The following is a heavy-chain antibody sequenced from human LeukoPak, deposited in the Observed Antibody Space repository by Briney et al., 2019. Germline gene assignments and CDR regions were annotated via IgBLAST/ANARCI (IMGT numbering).Heavy chain of an antibody. CDR3: AKDRVPDNRWNFDY. Sequence: AGGSLRLSCAASGFTFSGYTMSWVRQAPGKGLEWVSSFLGSGSASYYADSVKGRFTISRDTSKNTLYLQMNSLRAEDTATYYCAKDRVPDNRWNFDYWGRGTLVTVSS. D-gene: IGHD1-1*01. CDR2: FLGSGSAS. CDR1: GFTFSGYT. V-gene: IGHV3-23*01. J-gene: IGHJ4*02.